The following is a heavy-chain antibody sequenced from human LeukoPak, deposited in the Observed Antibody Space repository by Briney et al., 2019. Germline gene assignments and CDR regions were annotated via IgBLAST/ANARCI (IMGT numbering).Heavy chain of an antibody. CDR1: GFIVSSDY. D-gene: IGHD1-26*01. V-gene: IGHV3-53*01. CDR3: ARTSIVGSIYFDY. J-gene: IGHJ4*02. CDR2: IHSGGHI. Sequence: GGSLRLSCAASGFIVSSDYMSWVRQAPGKGRDWVSVIHSGGHIYYTDSVKGRFTISRDDSKNTLYLQMNSLRAEDTAVYYCARTSIVGSIYFDYWGQGTLVTVSS.